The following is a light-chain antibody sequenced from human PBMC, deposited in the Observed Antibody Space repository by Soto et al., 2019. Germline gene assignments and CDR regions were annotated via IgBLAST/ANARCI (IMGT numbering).Light chain of an antibody. CDR1: QSVSSN. V-gene: IGKV3-15*01. J-gene: IGKJ3*01. Sequence: EIVLPQSPATLSVSPGERATLSCRASQSVSSNLAWYQQKPGQAPRLLIYGASTRATGIPARFSGSGSGTEFTLTISSLQSEDFEVYYGQHYNNWPRTCGPGTKVDSK. CDR3: QHYNNWPRT. CDR2: GAS.